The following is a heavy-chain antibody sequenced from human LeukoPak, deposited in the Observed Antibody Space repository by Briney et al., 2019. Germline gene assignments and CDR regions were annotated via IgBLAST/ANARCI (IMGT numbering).Heavy chain of an antibody. D-gene: IGHD2-21*02. J-gene: IGHJ6*03. CDR2: IYHSGST. CDR3: ARTYCGGDCRGYYYHYYMDV. V-gene: IGHV4-38-2*02. Sequence: SETLSLTCTVSGYSISSGYYWGWIRQPPGKGLEWIGSIYHSGSTYYNPSLKSRVTISVGRSKNQFSLKLSSVTTADTAVYYCARTYCGGDCRGYYYHYYMDVWGKGTTVTISS. CDR1: GYSISSGYY.